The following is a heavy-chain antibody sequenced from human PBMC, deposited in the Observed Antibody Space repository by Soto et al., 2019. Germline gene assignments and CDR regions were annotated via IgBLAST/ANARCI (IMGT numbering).Heavy chain of an antibody. CDR3: TRDAITIFGVVINWFDP. CDR1: GFTFGDYA. D-gene: IGHD3-3*01. V-gene: IGHV3-49*04. CDR2: IRSKAYGGTT. Sequence: LRLSCTASGFTFGDYAMSWVRQAPGKGLEWVGFIRSKAYGGTTEYAASVKGRFTISRDDSKSIAYLQMSSLKTEDTAVYYCTRDAITIFGVVINWFDPWGQGTLVTVSS. J-gene: IGHJ5*02.